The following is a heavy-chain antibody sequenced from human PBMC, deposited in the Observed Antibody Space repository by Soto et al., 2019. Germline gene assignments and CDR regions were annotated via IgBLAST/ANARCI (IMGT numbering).Heavy chain of an antibody. J-gene: IGHJ6*02. CDR3: ARLSGAGGLDV. D-gene: IGHD1-26*01. CDR2: IYYSGST. Sequence: QLQLQESGPGLVKPSETLSLTCTVSGGSINSSSYYWGWIRQPPGKGLEWIGNIYYSGSTYYNPSLKSRVTISVDTSKNQFPLKLRSVTAADTAVYYCARLSGAGGLDVWGQGTTVTVSS. V-gene: IGHV4-39*01. CDR1: GGSINSSSYY.